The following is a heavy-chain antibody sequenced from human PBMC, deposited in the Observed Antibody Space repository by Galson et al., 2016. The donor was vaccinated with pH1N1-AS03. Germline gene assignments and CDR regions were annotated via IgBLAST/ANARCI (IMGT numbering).Heavy chain of an antibody. D-gene: IGHD3-10*01. J-gene: IGHJ6*02. CDR3: ATAPGGVNV. Sequence: SLRLSCAASGFTFSTFAMYWVRQAPGKGLEWVALISFDGNNKFYADSLRGRFTISRENSKNTLYLDINSLTTEDTAMYYCATAPGGVNVWGQGPWSPSP. V-gene: IGHV3-30*04. CDR1: GFTFSTFA. CDR2: ISFDGNNK.